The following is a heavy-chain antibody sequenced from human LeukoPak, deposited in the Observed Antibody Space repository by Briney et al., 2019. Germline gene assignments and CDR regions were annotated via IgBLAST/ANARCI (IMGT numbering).Heavy chain of an antibody. CDR2: ISGSGGST. J-gene: IGHJ4*02. Sequence: GGSLRLSCAASGFSISGYAMSWVCQAPGKGLEWVSGISGSGGSTDYADSVKGRFIISRDNSKNRLFLQMNSLRAEDTAVYYCAKEWMRLSLWGQGTMVTVSS. D-gene: IGHD5-18*01. CDR1: GFSISGYA. CDR3: AKEWMRLSL. V-gene: IGHV3-23*01.